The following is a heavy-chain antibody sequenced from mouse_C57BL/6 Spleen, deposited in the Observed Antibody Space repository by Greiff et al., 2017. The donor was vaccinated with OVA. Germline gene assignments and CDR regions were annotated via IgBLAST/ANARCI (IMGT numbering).Heavy chain of an antibody. CDR1: GFTFSDYG. CDR2: ISSGSSTI. CDR3: ARGHDYDDAFFDY. Sequence: EVQLVESGGGLVKPGGSLKLSCAASGFTFSDYGMHWVRQAPEKGLEWVAYISSGSSTIYYADTVKGRFPISRDNAKNTLFLQMTSLRSEDTAMYYCARGHDYDDAFFDYWGQGTTLTVSS. J-gene: IGHJ2*01. V-gene: IGHV5-17*01. D-gene: IGHD2-4*01.